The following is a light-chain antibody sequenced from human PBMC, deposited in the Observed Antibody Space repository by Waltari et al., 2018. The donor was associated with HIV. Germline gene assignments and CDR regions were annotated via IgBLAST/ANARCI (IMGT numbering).Light chain of an antibody. J-gene: IGLJ2*01. V-gene: IGLV2-8*01. CDR3: SSYAGTNDFYVI. CDR2: EVN. CDR1: NSDIGNSDY. Sequence: QSALTQPPSASGSPGQSVTISCTGTNSDIGNSDYVAWYQQHPGKPPKLIISEVNKRPSGVPKRFSGSKSCNTASLTVSGLQAEDEAAYYCSSYAGTNDFYVIFGGGTKLTVL.